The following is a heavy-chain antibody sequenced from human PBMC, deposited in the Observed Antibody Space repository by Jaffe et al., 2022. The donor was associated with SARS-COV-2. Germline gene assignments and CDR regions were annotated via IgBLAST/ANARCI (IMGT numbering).Heavy chain of an antibody. CDR2: IKSKTDGGTT. CDR3: TTDQLVWDTFFDY. V-gene: IGHV3-15*01. J-gene: IGHJ4*02. CDR1: GFTFSNAW. D-gene: IGHD3-16*01. Sequence: EVQLVESGGGLVKPGGSLRLSCAASGFTFSNAWMSWVRQAPGKGLEWVGRIKSKTDGGTTDYAAPVKGRFTISRDDSKNTLYLQMNSLKTEDTAVYYCTTDQLVWDTFFDYWGQGTLVTVSS.